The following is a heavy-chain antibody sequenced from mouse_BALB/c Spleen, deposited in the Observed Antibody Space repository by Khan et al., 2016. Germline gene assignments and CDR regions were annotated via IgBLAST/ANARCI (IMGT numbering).Heavy chain of an antibody. Sequence: VQLQESGAELVKPGTSVRLSCKASGYTFTSYYMYWVKQRPGQGLEWIGEINPSNGGTNFNEKFKNKATLTVDKSSTTAYMQLSSLTSEDSAVYGCTRGSFAYWGQGTLVTVSA. J-gene: IGHJ3*01. CDR1: GYTFTSYY. CDR3: TRGSFAY. CDR2: INPSNGGT. V-gene: IGHV1S81*02.